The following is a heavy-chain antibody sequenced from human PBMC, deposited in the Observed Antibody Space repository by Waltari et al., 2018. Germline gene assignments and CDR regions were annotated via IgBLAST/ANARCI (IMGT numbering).Heavy chain of an antibody. V-gene: IGHV1-8*02. J-gene: IGHJ5*01. CDR1: GYIFTALD. D-gene: IGHD6-13*01. Sequence: QVQLVQSGAEVTRPGASVKVSCKTSGYIFTALDINWVRQAPGQGFEWRGWISTKKGETGDAQKFQDRVTMTTDNSINTAYMELSSLRSDDTAVYYCARGIAAGVDSWGQGTLVTVSS. CDR2: ISTKKGET. CDR3: ARGIAAGVDS.